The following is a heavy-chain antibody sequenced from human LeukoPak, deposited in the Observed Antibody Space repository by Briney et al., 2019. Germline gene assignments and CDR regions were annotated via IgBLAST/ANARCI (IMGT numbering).Heavy chain of an antibody. CDR3: AKDRSIGMVRGVMSGGIDY. V-gene: IGHV3-23*01. J-gene: IGHJ4*02. CDR1: GFTFSSYA. Sequence: GGSLRLSCAASGFTFSSYAMSWVRQAPGKGLEWFSAISGSGGSTYYADSVKGRFTISRDNSKNTLYLQMNSLRAEDTAVYYCAKDRSIGMVRGVMSGGIDYWGQGTLVTVSS. D-gene: IGHD3-10*01. CDR2: ISGSGGST.